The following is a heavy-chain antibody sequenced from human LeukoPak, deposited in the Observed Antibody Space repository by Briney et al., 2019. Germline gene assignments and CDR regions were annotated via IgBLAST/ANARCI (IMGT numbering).Heavy chain of an antibody. CDR3: TKVRSGSSNWALRVFDY. J-gene: IGHJ4*02. V-gene: IGHV3-23*01. CDR1: GFTFSSEA. Sequence: GGSLRLSCTVSGFTFSSEAMGWVRQLPGGGLEWVSTISPAGGTTYYAESMKGRFTISRDNSKSTLYLQMNNLGVEDTAVYYCTKVRSGSSNWALRVFDYWGQGALVTVSS. CDR2: ISPAGGTT. D-gene: IGHD6-13*01.